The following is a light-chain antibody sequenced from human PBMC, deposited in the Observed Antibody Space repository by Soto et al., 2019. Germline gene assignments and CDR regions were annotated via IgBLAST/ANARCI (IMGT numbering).Light chain of an antibody. CDR1: QSIGRW. Sequence: DLHMTQSPSTLSAFVEDRVTITCRASQSIGRWLAWYQQKPGKAPKLLIYDASSLESGVPSRFSGSGSGTEFTLTISSLQPDDFATYYCQQYNTYSPERTFGQGTKVDIK. J-gene: IGKJ1*01. V-gene: IGKV1-5*01. CDR2: DAS. CDR3: QQYNTYSPERT.